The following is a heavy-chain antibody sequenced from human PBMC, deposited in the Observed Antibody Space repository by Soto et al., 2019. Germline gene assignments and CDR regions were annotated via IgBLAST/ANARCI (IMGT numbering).Heavy chain of an antibody. D-gene: IGHD3-10*01. CDR3: ARALVRGLMDI. Sequence: EVQLVESGGGLVQPGGSLRLSCTASGFTVSDNYMSWVRQAAGKGLEWVSVIYSGGSTYYADSVEGRFTISRDNSKNMLYLQMNCLRAEDTAVYYCARALVRGLMDIWGQGTTVTVSS. CDR2: IYSGGST. CDR1: GFTVSDNY. V-gene: IGHV3-66*01. J-gene: IGHJ6*02.